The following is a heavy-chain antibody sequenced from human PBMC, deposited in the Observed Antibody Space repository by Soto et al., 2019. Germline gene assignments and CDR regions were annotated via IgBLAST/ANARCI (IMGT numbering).Heavy chain of an antibody. CDR3: ARVCYDYVWGSYRPTLYFDY. D-gene: IGHD3-16*02. V-gene: IGHV4-31*03. CDR2: IYYSGST. CDR1: GGSISSGGYY. J-gene: IGHJ4*02. Sequence: SETLSLTCTVSGGSISSGGYYWSWIRQHPGKGLEWIGYIYYSGSTYYNPSLKSRVTISVDTSKNQFSLKLSSVTAADTAVYYCARVCYDYVWGSYRPTLYFDYWGQGTLVTVSS.